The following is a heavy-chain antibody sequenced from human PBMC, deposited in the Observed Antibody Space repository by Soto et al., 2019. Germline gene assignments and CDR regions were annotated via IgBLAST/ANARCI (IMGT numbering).Heavy chain of an antibody. CDR1: GFSFSTYS. D-gene: IGHD1-1*01. Sequence: EVQLVESGGGLVMPGGSLRLSCIASGFSFSTYSMNWVRQAPGKGLEWVSSIRRSGDYTYYADSLKGRFTISRDNAKNPLSLQMISRRAEDPAVYYCARSTILGGMHAWGQGTTVTVSS. CDR3: ARSTILGGMHA. J-gene: IGHJ6*02. V-gene: IGHV3-21*01. CDR2: IRRSGDYT.